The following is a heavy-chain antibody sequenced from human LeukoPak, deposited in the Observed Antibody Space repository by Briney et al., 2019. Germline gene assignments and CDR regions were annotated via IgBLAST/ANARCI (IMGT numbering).Heavy chain of an antibody. D-gene: IGHD3-9*01. CDR2: ISGSGGST. J-gene: IGHJ4*02. CDR3: ARDLDILTGSSFDY. CDR1: GFTFSSYA. Sequence: GGSLRLSCAASGFTFSSYAMSWVRQAPGKGLEWVSAISGSGGSTYYADSVKGRFTISRDNSKNTLYLQMNSLRAEDTAVYYCARDLDILTGSSFDYWGQGTLVTVSS. V-gene: IGHV3-23*01.